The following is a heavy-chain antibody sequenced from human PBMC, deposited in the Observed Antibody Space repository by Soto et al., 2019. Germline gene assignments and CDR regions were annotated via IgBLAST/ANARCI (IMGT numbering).Heavy chain of an antibody. CDR3: ARDFPHSSGWYFQH. Sequence: PSETLSLTCAVYGGSFSGYYWSWIRQPPGKGLEWIGEINHSGSTNYNPSLKSRVTISVDTSKNQFSLKLSSVTAADTAVYYCARDFPHSSGWYFQHWGQGTLVTVSS. J-gene: IGHJ1*01. V-gene: IGHV4-34*01. CDR2: INHSGST. D-gene: IGHD6-19*01. CDR1: GGSFSGYY.